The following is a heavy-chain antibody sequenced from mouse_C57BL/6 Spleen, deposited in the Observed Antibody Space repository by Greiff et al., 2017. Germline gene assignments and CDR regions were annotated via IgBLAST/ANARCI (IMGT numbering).Heavy chain of an antibody. Sequence: QVQLQQSGPELVKPGASVKISCKASGYSFTSYYIHWVKQRPGQGLEWIGWIYPGSGNTKYNEKFKGKATLTADASSSTAYMQLSSLTSEDSAVYYCARTVVATRYFDYWGQGTTLTVSS. CDR2: IYPGSGNT. D-gene: IGHD1-1*01. J-gene: IGHJ2*01. V-gene: IGHV1-66*01. CDR1: GYSFTSYY. CDR3: ARTVVATRYFDY.